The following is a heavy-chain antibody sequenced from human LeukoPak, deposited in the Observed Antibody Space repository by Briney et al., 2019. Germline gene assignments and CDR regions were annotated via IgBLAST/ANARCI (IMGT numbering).Heavy chain of an antibody. Sequence: KPSETLSLTCAVSGYSISSGYYWGWIRQPPGKGLEWIGTIYQYGSTHYNPSHKSRVTISVDTSKNQFSLKLSSVTAADTAVYYCARHRSPDGSTSCYNDWGQGTLVTVSS. V-gene: IGHV4-38-2*01. J-gene: IGHJ4*02. D-gene: IGHD2-2*02. CDR1: GYSISSGYY. CDR2: IYQYGST. CDR3: ARHRSPDGSTSCYND.